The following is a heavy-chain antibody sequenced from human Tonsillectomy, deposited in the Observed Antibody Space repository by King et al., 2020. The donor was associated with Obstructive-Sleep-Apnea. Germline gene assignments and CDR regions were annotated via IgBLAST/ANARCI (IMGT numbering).Heavy chain of an antibody. CDR3: ARDIPEVGYFDY. D-gene: IGHD1-14*01. V-gene: IGHV4-31*03. J-gene: IGHJ4*02. CDR1: GGSISSGGYY. CDR2: IYYSGST. Sequence: VPLQESGPGLVKPSQTLSLTCTVSGGSISSGGYYWSWIRQHPGKGLEWIGYIYYSGSTYYNPSLKSRVTISVDTSKNQFSLKLSSVTAADTAVYYCARDIPEVGYFDYWGQGTLVTVSS.